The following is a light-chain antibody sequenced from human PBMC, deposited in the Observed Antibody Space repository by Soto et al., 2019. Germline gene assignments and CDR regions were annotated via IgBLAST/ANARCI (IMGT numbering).Light chain of an antibody. CDR3: QQYNFSPWT. CDR1: QSVSSW. J-gene: IGKJ1*01. CDR2: DAS. Sequence: EIHITLKNTTLSASVGDRVTITRRASQSVSSWLAWYQQTPGNHPKLLIKDASTLTGGVPSTFSGSGSGTEFTLTISRLQPGDFITDYCQQYNFSPWTFGQGTKVDIK. V-gene: IGKV1-5*01.